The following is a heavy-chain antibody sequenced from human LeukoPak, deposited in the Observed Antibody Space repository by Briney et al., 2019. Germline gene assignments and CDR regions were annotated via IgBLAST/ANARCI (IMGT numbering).Heavy chain of an antibody. Sequence: SVKVSCKASGGTFSSYTISWVRQAPGQGLEWMGGIIPLFGTANYAQKFQGRVTITTDESTSTAYMELSSLRSEDTAVYYCAREGHYDSSGYYIGHWGQGTLVTVS. J-gene: IGHJ1*01. CDR3: AREGHYDSSGYYIGH. V-gene: IGHV1-69*05. CDR2: IIPLFGTA. CDR1: GGTFSSYT. D-gene: IGHD3-22*01.